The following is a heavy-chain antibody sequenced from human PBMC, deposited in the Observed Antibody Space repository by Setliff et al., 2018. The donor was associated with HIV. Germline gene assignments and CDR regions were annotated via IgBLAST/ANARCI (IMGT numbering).Heavy chain of an antibody. Sequence: PSETLSLTCRVSGGSISSYHWSWIRQPPGKGLEWIGHIYKSGSANYSPSLKGRVTISADTSRNQFSLKLTSVTAADTAIYYCGRLSDTAMASFDSWGQGTLVTVSS. CDR1: GGSISSYH. J-gene: IGHJ4*02. V-gene: IGHV4-4*08. CDR3: GRLSDTAMASFDS. D-gene: IGHD5-18*01. CDR2: IYKSGSA.